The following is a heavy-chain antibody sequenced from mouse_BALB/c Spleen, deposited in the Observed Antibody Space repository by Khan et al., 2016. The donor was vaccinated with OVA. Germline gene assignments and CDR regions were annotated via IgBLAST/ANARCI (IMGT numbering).Heavy chain of an antibody. V-gene: IGHV5-12*02. J-gene: IGHJ3*01. CDR3: GREGDDGGLAY. D-gene: IGHD2-3*01. CDR1: GFNFSDYY. Sequence: DVELVESGGGLVQPGGSLKLSCATSGFNFSDYYMYWVRQTPEKRLEWVAYISNRGSTTYYPDTVRGRFTVSRDNAKSTRYLQRSRLKSEDTAMYYCGREGDDGGLAYWGQGPLVTVSA. CDR2: ISNRGSTT.